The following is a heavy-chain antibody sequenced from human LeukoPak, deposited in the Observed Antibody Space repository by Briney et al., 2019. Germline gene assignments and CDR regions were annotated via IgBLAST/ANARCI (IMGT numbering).Heavy chain of an antibody. CDR2: IYHSGST. CDR3: ARDRTAAAEDAFDI. V-gene: IGHV4-30-2*01. CDR1: GGSISSGGYS. D-gene: IGHD6-13*01. Sequence: SETLSLTCAVSGGSISSGGYSWSCIRQPPGKGLEWIGYIYHSGSTYYNPSLKSRVTVSVDRSKNQFSLKLSSVTAADTAVYYCARDRTAAAEDAFDIWGQGTMVTVSS. J-gene: IGHJ3*02.